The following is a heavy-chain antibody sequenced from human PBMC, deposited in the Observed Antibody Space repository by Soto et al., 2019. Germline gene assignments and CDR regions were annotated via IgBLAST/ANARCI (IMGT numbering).Heavy chain of an antibody. CDR2: FYYSGSI. J-gene: IGHJ6*02. V-gene: IGHV4-34*01. CDR3: VRLHGYCITTGCYGHYAMDV. Sequence: SETLSVTCAVDGGSFSGYYWTWIRQPPGQGLEWIGLFYYSGSIHYNPSLKSRLTVSVDTSKNQFSLKVSSVTAADTAVYYCVRLHGYCITTGCYGHYAMDVWGQGTTVTVSS. CDR1: GGSFSGYY. D-gene: IGHD2-2*03.